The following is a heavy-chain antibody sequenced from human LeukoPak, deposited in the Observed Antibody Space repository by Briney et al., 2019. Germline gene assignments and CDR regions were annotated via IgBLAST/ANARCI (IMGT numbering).Heavy chain of an antibody. Sequence: GASQRLSCAASGFIFSNYAMSWVRQAPGKGPVWVSRINIDGSSTSYADSVQGRFIISRDNAKNTLYLQMNSLRAEDPAVYYCAREYGVSAPGFDYWGQGTLVTVSS. CDR3: AREYGVSAPGFDY. J-gene: IGHJ4*02. CDR1: GFIFSNYA. V-gene: IGHV3-74*01. CDR2: INIDGSST. D-gene: IGHD2-8*01.